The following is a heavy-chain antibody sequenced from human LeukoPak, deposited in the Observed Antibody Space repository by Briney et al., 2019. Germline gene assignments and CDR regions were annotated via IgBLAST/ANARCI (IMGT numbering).Heavy chain of an antibody. D-gene: IGHD6-13*01. CDR1: GGSFSGYY. CDR3: ARVGQPTAAAETGGNWFDP. V-gene: IGHV4-34*01. CDR2: IHHSGST. J-gene: IGHJ5*02. Sequence: PSETLSLTCAVYGGSFSGYYWSWIRQPPGKGLEWIGEIHHSGSTNYNPSLKSRVTISVDTSKNQFSLNLSSVTAADTAVYHCARVGQPTAAAETGGNWFDPWGQGTLVTVSS.